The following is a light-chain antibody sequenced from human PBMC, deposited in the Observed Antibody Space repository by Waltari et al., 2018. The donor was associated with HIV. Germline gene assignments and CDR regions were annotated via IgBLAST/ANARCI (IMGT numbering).Light chain of an antibody. CDR2: GNS. CDR1: SSNNGAGYD. Sequence: QSVLTQPPSVSGAPGQRVTIPCPGRSSNNGAGYDVHWSQQLPGTAPKLLIYGNSNRPSGVPDRFSGSKSGTSASLAITGLQAEDEADYYCQSYDSSLSGSWVFGGGTKLTVL. J-gene: IGLJ3*02. V-gene: IGLV1-40*01. CDR3: QSYDSSLSGSWV.